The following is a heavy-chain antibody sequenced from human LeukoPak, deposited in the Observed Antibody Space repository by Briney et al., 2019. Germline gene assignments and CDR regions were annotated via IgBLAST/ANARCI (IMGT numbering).Heavy chain of an antibody. CDR2: IYYSGST. V-gene: IGHV4-34*01. CDR1: GGSFSGYY. CDR3: ARGDSGYDYGYYYYYMDV. Sequence: SETLSLTCTVYGGSFSGYYWSRIRHPPGKGLEWIGSIYYSGSTYYNPSLKSRVTISVDTSKNQFSLKLSSVTAADTAVYYCARGDSGYDYGYYYYYMDVWGKGTTVTVSS. D-gene: IGHD5-12*01. J-gene: IGHJ6*03.